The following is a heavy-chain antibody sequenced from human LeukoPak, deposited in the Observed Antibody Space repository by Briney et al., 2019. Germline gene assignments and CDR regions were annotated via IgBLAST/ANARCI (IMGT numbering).Heavy chain of an antibody. V-gene: IGHV3-48*01. Sequence: GGSRRLSCAASGFTFSSYSMNWVRRAPGKGRGGVSYISSRSTTIYYADSVKGRFTISRDSAKNSLYLQMNSLRAEDTAVYYCAKDLGGVPAAHMPGPSDYWGQGTLVTVSS. CDR3: AKDLGGVPAAHMPGPSDY. D-gene: IGHD2-2*01. J-gene: IGHJ4*02. CDR1: GFTFSSYS. CDR2: ISSRSTTI.